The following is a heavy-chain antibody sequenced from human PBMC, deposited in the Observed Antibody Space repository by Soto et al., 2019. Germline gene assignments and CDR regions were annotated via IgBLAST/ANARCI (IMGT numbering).Heavy chain of an antibody. CDR3: ARDVWPYYIDY. CDR1: GGSISSGGYH. Sequence: QVQLQESGPGLVKSSQTLSLTCTVSGGSISSGGYHWNWIRQHPGKGLEWIGNIYYSGSTYYNPSLKSRVTISIDTSKNQFSLKLSSVTAADTAVYYCARDVWPYYIDYWGQGTLVTVSS. CDR2: IYYSGST. V-gene: IGHV4-31*03. D-gene: IGHD2-21*01. J-gene: IGHJ4*02.